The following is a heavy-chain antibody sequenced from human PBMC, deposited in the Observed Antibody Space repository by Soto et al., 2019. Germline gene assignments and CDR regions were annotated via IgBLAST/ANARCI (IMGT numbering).Heavy chain of an antibody. CDR1: GGSISSGDYY. CDR3: ARTLPAAISGMDV. D-gene: IGHD2-2*01. J-gene: IGHJ6*02. Sequence: SETLSLTCTVSGGSISSGDYYWSWIRQPPGKGLEWIGYIYYSGSTYYNPSLKSRVTISVDTSENQFSLKLSSVTAADTAVYYCARTLPAAISGMDVWGQGTTVTVSS. CDR2: IYYSGST. V-gene: IGHV4-30-4*01.